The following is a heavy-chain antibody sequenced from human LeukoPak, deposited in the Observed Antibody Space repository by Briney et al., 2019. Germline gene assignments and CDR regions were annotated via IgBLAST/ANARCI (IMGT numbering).Heavy chain of an antibody. CDR3: ARRQSGYYIE. V-gene: IGHV4-39*07. Sequence: SETLSLTCTVSGGSISSSGYYWGWLRQPPGKGLEWIGEINHSGSTNYNPSLKSRVIVSVDTSKNQSSLKLRSVTAADTAVYYCARRQSGYYIEWGQGTLVTVSS. D-gene: IGHD3-3*01. J-gene: IGHJ4*02. CDR1: GGSISSSGYY. CDR2: INHSGST.